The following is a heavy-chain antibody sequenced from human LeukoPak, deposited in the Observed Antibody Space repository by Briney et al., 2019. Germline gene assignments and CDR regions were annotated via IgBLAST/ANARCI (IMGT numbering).Heavy chain of an antibody. CDR3: ARGPDGFYYDFWSGYYTG. D-gene: IGHD3-3*01. CDR1: GGSISSYY. CDR2: IYYSGST. Sequence: SETLSLTCTVSGGSISSYYWSWIRQPPGKGLEWIGYIYYSGSTNYNPSLKSRVTISVDTSKNQFSLKLSSVTAADTAVYYCARGPDGFYYDFWSGYYTGWGQGTLVTVSS. V-gene: IGHV4-59*01. J-gene: IGHJ4*02.